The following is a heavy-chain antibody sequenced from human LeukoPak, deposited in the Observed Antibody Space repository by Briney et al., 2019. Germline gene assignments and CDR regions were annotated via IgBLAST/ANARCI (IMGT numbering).Heavy chain of an antibody. Sequence: PSETLSLTCTVSGGSISSYYWSWIRQPPGKGLEWIGYIYYSGSTNYNPSLKSRVTISVDTSKYQFSLKLSSVTAADTAVYYCARAKGQQLGRYYFDYWGQGTLVTVSS. D-gene: IGHD6-13*01. V-gene: IGHV4-59*01. CDR1: GGSISSYY. CDR3: ARAKGQQLGRYYFDY. J-gene: IGHJ4*02. CDR2: IYYSGST.